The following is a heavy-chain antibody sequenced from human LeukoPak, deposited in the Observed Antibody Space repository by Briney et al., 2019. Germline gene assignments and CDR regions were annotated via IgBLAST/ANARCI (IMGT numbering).Heavy chain of an antibody. J-gene: IGHJ5*02. Sequence: GGSLRLSCAASGFTFDDYGMSWVRQAPGKGLEWVSGINWNGGSTGYADSVKGRFTISRDKAKNSLYLQMNSLRAEDTALYHCARELYSDYVDNWFDPWGQGTLVTVSS. CDR2: INWNGGST. V-gene: IGHV3-20*01. CDR3: ARELYSDYVDNWFDP. D-gene: IGHD4-11*01. CDR1: GFTFDDYG.